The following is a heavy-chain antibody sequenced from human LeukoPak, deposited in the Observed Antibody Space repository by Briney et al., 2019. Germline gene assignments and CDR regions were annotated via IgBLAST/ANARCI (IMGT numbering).Heavy chain of an antibody. CDR2: INHSGRT. V-gene: IGHV4-34*01. CDR3: ARRFVDDILTGYPRIRNWFDP. J-gene: IGHJ5*02. CDR1: GGSFSGYY. D-gene: IGHD3-9*01. Sequence: SETLSLTCAVYGGSFSGYYWSWIRQPPRKGLEWMGEINHSGRTNYNPSLPSRVTISVDTSNDQFSLKLSSVNAADTAVYYCARRFVDDILTGYPRIRNWFDPWGQGTLVTVSS.